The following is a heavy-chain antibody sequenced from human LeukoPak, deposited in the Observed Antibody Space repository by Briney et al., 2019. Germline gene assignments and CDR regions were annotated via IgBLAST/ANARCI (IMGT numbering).Heavy chain of an antibody. J-gene: IGHJ4*02. CDR3: ARDILYDSSGYYLDY. D-gene: IGHD3-22*01. V-gene: IGHV3-20*04. Sequence: RSGGSLRLSCAASGFTFDDYGMSWVRHAPGKGLEWVSGINWNGVSTGYVDSVKGRFTISRDNAKNSLYLQMNSLRAEDTALYYCARDILYDSSGYYLDYWGQGTLVTVSS. CDR2: INWNGVST. CDR1: GFTFDDYG.